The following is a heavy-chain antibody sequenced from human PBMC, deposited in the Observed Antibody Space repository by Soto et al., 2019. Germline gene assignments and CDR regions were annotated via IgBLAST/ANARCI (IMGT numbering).Heavy chain of an antibody. CDR2: ILSDGSNE. D-gene: IGHD2-2*01. V-gene: IGHV3-30*04. CDR3: ARAMPGMDV. CDR1: GFTFSAFA. Sequence: QVQLVESGGGVVQPGTSLRLSCAGSGFTFSAFAMHWVRQAPGKGLGWVALILSDGSNEGYADSVRGRFTISRDNSKNTLYLQMNSLGVEDTAVYYCARAMPGMDVWGQGTTVTVSS. J-gene: IGHJ6*02.